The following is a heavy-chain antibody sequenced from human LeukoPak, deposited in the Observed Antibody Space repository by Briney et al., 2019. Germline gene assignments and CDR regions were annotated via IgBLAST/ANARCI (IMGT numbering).Heavy chain of an antibody. Sequence: SETLSLTCTVSGGSISSSSYYWGWIRQPPGKGLEWIGSIYYSGSTYYNPSLKSRVTISVDTSKNQFSLKLSSVTAADTAVYYCARRLMGAAWIQLWWTFDYWGQGTLVTVSS. CDR2: IYYSGST. V-gene: IGHV4-39*01. D-gene: IGHD5-18*01. CDR1: GGSISSSSYY. CDR3: ARRLMGAAWIQLWWTFDY. J-gene: IGHJ4*02.